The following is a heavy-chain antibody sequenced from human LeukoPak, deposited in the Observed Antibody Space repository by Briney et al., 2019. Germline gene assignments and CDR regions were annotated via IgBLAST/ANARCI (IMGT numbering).Heavy chain of an antibody. CDR3: AREIPIVKGDALYI. CDR2: TTTSSGFN. Sequence: PWGSLTLSCAVSGFFFSNYELNWVRQAPGKGLEWISYTTTSSGFNIYADSVTGRFTISRNNAKNSLYLQLNSLRAEDMGLYYCAREIPIVKGDALYICGQGTMVTVSS. D-gene: IGHD2-15*01. V-gene: IGHV3-48*03. CDR1: GFFFSNYE. J-gene: IGHJ3*02.